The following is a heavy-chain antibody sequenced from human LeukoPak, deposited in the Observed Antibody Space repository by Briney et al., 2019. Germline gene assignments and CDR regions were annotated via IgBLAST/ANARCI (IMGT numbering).Heavy chain of an antibody. V-gene: IGHV5-51*01. Sequence: GESLKISFKGSGYSFTSYWIGWVRQMPGKGLEWMGIIYPGDSDTRYSPSFQGQVTISADKSISTAYLQWSSLKASDTAMYYCARHQGDYGDDSGFDPWGQGTLVTVSS. J-gene: IGHJ5*02. CDR3: ARHQGDYGDDSGFDP. CDR1: GYSFTSYW. D-gene: IGHD4-17*01. CDR2: IYPGDSDT.